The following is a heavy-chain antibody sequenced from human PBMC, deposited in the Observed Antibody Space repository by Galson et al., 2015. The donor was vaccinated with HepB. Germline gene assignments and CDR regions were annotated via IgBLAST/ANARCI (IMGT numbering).Heavy chain of an antibody. CDR3: AGGYSGSYWWY. CDR2: IKQDGSEK. CDR1: GFTFSSYW. V-gene: IGHV3-7*03. D-gene: IGHD1-26*01. Sequence: SLRLSCAASGFTFSSYWMSWVRQAPGKGLEWVANIKQDGSEKYYVDSVKGRFTISRDNAKNSLYLQMNSLRAEDTAVYYCAGGYSGSYWWYWGQGTLVTVSS. J-gene: IGHJ4*02.